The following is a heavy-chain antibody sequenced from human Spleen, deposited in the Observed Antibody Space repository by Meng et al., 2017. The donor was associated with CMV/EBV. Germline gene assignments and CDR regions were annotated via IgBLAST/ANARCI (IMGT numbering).Heavy chain of an antibody. J-gene: IGHJ6*02. D-gene: IGHD2-2*01. CDR3: ARGGIAVVPVVYYYYGMDV. CDR1: GFTASRTY. Sequence: GGSLRLSCAAAGFTASRTYMNWVRQAPGKGLEWVSVIYSTDTTYYAESVKGRFTISRDNSKNMLYLEMNSLRPEDTAVYYCARGGIAVVPVVYYYYGMDVWGQGTTVTVSS. V-gene: IGHV3-66*02. CDR2: IYSTDTT.